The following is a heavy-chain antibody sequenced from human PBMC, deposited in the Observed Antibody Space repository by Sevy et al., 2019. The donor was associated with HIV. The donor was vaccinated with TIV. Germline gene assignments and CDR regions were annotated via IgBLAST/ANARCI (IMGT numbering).Heavy chain of an antibody. J-gene: IGHJ4*02. D-gene: IGHD3-22*01. Sequence: GGSLRLSCAASGFTFDNYAMSWVRQAPGTGLEWVSAISGGGGSTYYADSVKGHFTISRDNSKNTLYLQMNSLRAEDTAVYYCSKSSGYYDSSGYPSDYWGQGTLVTVSS. V-gene: IGHV3-23*01. CDR3: SKSSGYYDSSGYPSDY. CDR2: ISGGGGST. CDR1: GFTFDNYA.